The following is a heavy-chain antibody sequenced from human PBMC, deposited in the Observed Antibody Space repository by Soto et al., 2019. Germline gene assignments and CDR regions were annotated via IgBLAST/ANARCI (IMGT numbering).Heavy chain of an antibody. CDR1: GFTFSSYG. D-gene: IGHD1-26*01. V-gene: IGHV3-33*01. CDR3: ARDHRTKIAARGSIVGATPTY. Sequence: HPGGSLRLSCAASGFTFSSYGMHWVRQAPGKGLEWVAVIWYDGSNKYYADSVKGRFTISRDNSKNTLYLQMNSLRAEDTAVYYCARDHRTKIAARGSIVGATPTYWGQGTLVTVSS. CDR2: IWYDGSNK. J-gene: IGHJ4*02.